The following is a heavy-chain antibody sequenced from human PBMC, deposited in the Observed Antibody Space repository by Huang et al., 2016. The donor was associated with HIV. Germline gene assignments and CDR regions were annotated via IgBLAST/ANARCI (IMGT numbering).Heavy chain of an antibody. CDR2: IKPDESEK. Sequence: EVQLVESGGGLVQPGGSLRLSCAASGFNFSSYWMSWVCQAPGKGLEWVASIKPDESEKYYVDSVKGRFAVSRDRAKNSVFLEMNSLSAEDTAVYYCAGPNDIFTVWGQGALVTVSS. J-gene: IGHJ4*02. V-gene: IGHV3-7*01. CDR3: AGPNDIFTV. CDR1: GFNFSSYW. D-gene: IGHD3-9*01.